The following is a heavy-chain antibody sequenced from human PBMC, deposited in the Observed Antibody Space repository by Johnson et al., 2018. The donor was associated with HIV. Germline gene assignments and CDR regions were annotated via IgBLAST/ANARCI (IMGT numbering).Heavy chain of an antibody. D-gene: IGHD5-12*01. CDR3: AKPRDIVGPDAFDI. V-gene: IGHV3-30*18. J-gene: IGHJ3*02. CDR1: GFTFSNAW. CDR2: ISYDGSNK. Sequence: VQLVESGGGLVKPGGSLRLSCAASGFTFSNAWMSWVRQAQGKGLEWVAVISYDGSNKYYAESVKGRFTISRDNAKNSLYMQVNSLRAEDTAVYYCAKPRDIVGPDAFDIWGQGTMVTVSS.